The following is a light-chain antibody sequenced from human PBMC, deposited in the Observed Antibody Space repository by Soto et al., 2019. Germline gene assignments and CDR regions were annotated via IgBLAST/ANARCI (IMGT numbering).Light chain of an antibody. V-gene: IGLV2-14*01. CDR2: EVR. Sequence: QSALTQPASVSGSPGQSMTISCTGTSSDVGGYNYVSWYQQHPGKAPKLIIYEVRNRPSGVSSRFSGSKSGNTASLTISGLQAEDEADYYCSSYTSSSTLFGGGTKLTVL. CDR3: SSYTSSSTL. J-gene: IGLJ2*01. CDR1: SSDVGGYNY.